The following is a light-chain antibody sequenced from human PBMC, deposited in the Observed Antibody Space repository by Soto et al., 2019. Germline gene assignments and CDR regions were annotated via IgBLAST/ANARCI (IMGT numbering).Light chain of an antibody. V-gene: IGKV3-20*01. Sequence: EIVLTQSPGTLSLSPGERATLSCRASQSVSDNYLAWYQQKPGQAPNVLIYGASSRPIGIPDRFSGSGSGTDFTLTISRLEPEDFAVYYCQQYGSSPATFGQGTKVEIK. CDR1: QSVSDNY. CDR3: QQYGSSPAT. CDR2: GAS. J-gene: IGKJ1*01.